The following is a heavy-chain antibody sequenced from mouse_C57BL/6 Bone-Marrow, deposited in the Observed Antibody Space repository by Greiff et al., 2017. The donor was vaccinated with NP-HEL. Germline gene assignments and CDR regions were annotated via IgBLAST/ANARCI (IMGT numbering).Heavy chain of an antibody. J-gene: IGHJ4*01. CDR1: GYSITSGYY. CDR3: ARSYPYYAMDY. Sequence: EVQLQESGPGLVKPSQSLSLTCSVTGYSITSGYYWNWIRQFPGNKLEWMGYISYDGSNNYNPSLKNRISITRDTSKNQFFLKLNSVTTEDTATYYCARSYPYYAMDYWGQGTSVTVSS. V-gene: IGHV3-6*01. CDR2: ISYDGSN.